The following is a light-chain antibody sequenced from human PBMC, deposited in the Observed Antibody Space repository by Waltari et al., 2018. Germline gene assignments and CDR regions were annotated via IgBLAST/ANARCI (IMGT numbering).Light chain of an antibody. J-gene: IGLJ2*01. CDR2: DVN. V-gene: IGLV2-14*03. Sequence: QSALTQPASVSGSPGQSITISCTGTSSEVGDYNYVSWYQQHPGEAPKLMIYDVNKRPSGISNRFSGSKSGNTASLTISGLQAEDEADYYCSSFTSSSTSLIGGGTKLTVL. CDR3: SSFTSSSTSL. CDR1: SSEVGDYNY.